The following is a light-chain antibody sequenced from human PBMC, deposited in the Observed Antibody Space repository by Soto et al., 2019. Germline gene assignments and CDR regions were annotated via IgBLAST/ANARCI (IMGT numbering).Light chain of an antibody. CDR1: QGISTY. J-gene: IGKJ5*01. CDR2: AAS. Sequence: DIQMTQSPSSLSASVGDRVTITCRASQGISTYLNWYQQKPGKAPKLLIYAASSLQSGVPSRFSGSGSETDFTFTISRLQPEDIATYYCQQYENLPTFGQGTRLEIK. CDR3: QQYENLPT. V-gene: IGKV1-33*01.